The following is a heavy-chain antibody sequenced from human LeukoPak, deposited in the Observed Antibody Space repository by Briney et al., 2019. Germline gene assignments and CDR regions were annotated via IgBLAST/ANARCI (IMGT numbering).Heavy chain of an antibody. V-gene: IGHV1-2*02. CDR3: ARDCSSTSSINWFDP. CDR2: INPNSGGT. CDR1: GYTFTIYY. Sequence: GASVTLSCRFSGYTFTIYYMHWVRHAPRQGREWGGWINPNSGGTNYAQKFQGRVTMTRDAYISTAYMELSRLRSDDTAVYYCARDCSSTSSINWFDPWGQGTLVSVSS. J-gene: IGHJ5*02. D-gene: IGHD2-2*01.